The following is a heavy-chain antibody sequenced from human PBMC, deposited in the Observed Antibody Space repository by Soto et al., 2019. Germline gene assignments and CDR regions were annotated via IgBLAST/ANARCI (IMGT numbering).Heavy chain of an antibody. Sequence: SVKVSCKASVYTFTSYYMHWVRQAPGQGLEWMGIINPSGGSTSYAQKFQGRVTMTRDTSTSTVYMELSSLRSEDTAVYYCAREISSIGDYYYYYGMDVWGQGTTVTVSS. D-gene: IGHD3-3*01. CDR1: VYTFTSYY. CDR2: INPSGGST. J-gene: IGHJ6*02. CDR3: AREISSIGDYYYYYGMDV. V-gene: IGHV1-46*01.